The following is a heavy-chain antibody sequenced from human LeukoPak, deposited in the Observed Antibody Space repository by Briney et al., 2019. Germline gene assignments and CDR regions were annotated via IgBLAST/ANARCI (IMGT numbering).Heavy chain of an antibody. Sequence: GGSLRLSCAASGFTFSSYWKTWVRQAPGKGLEWVANIKHDGSLKYYVESVKGRFTISRDNAKNSLHLQMNSLRAEDTAVYYRAREGTYYNYWNGGNVDYWGQGTQVTVSS. V-gene: IGHV3-7*01. CDR1: GFTFSSYW. J-gene: IGHJ4*02. CDR3: AREGTYYNYWNGGNVDY. D-gene: IGHD3/OR15-3a*01. CDR2: IKHDGSLK.